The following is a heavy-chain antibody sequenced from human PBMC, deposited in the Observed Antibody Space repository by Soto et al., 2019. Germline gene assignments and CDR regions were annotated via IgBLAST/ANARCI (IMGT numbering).Heavy chain of an antibody. J-gene: IGHJ5*02. CDR1: GAALNSGNYY. CDR3: ARLRIATNNYKWFDP. V-gene: IGHV4-31*03. D-gene: IGHD2-21*01. Sequence: SETLSLTCSVSGAALNSGNYYWSWIRQVPGKGLEWIGYIYVTGAVDYNPSLRDRITISQDTSERQFSLNLRLVTAADTAVYYCARLRIATNNYKWFDPWGQGTLVTVSS. CDR2: IYVTGAV.